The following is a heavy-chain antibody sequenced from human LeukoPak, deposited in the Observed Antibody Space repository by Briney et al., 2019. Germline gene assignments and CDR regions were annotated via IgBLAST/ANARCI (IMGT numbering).Heavy chain of an antibody. D-gene: IGHD1-26*01. Sequence: SVKVSCKASGGTFSSYTISWVRQAPGQGLEWMGRIIPILGIANYAQKFQGRVTITADKSTSTAYMGLSSLRSEDTAVYYCARALSGSYRFDYWGQGTLVTVSS. CDR2: IIPILGIA. V-gene: IGHV1-69*02. CDR1: GGTFSSYT. J-gene: IGHJ4*02. CDR3: ARALSGSYRFDY.